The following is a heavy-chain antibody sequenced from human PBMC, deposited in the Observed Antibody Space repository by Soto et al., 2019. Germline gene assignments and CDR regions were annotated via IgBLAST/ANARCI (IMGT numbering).Heavy chain of an antibody. CDR2: IWYDGSNK. CDR1: GFTFSSYG. D-gene: IGHD3-3*01. V-gene: IGHV3-33*06. J-gene: IGHJ4*02. CDR3: AKEFWSGPFDY. Sequence: QVQLVESGGGVVQPGRSLRLSCAASGFTFSSYGMHWVRQAPGKGLEWVAVIWYDGSNKYYADSVKGRFTISRDNSKNTLYLQMNSLRAEDTAVDYCAKEFWSGPFDYWGQGTLVTVSS.